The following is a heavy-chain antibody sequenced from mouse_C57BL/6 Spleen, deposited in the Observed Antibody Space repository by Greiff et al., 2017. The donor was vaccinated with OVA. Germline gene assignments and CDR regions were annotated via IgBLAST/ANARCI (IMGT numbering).Heavy chain of an antibody. Sequence: QVQLKQPGAELVRPGSSVKLSCKASGYTFTSYWMDWVKQRPGQGLEWIGNIYPSDSETHYNQKFKDKATLTVDKSSSTAYMQLSSLTSEDSAVYYCAITTVVGDYFDYWGQGTTLTVSS. D-gene: IGHD1-1*01. CDR1: GYTFTSYW. J-gene: IGHJ2*01. CDR2: IYPSDSET. V-gene: IGHV1-61*01. CDR3: AITTVVGDYFDY.